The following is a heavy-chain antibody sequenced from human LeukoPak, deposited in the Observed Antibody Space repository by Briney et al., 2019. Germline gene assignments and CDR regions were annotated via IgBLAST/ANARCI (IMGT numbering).Heavy chain of an antibody. Sequence: ASVKVSCKASGYTFTNYYIHWVRQAPGQGLEWMGWINPNSGGTNYAQKFQGRVTMTRDTSISTAYMELSRLRSDDTAVYYCARDQWGGIISYYYYMDVWGKGTTVTISS. J-gene: IGHJ6*03. CDR1: GYTFTNYY. CDR2: INPNSGGT. D-gene: IGHD3-10*01. CDR3: ARDQWGGIISYYYYMDV. V-gene: IGHV1-2*02.